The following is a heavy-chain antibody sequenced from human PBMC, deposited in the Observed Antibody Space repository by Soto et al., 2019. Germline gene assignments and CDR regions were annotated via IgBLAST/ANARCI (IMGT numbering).Heavy chain of an antibody. CDR2: INAGNGNT. CDR3: AKPISGYYAPSDH. V-gene: IGHV1-3*01. CDR1: GYTFTSYA. Sequence: ASVKVSCKASGYTFTSYAMHWVRQAPGQRLEWMGWINAGNGNTKYYADSVRGRFTISRDNSKSTLFLQMNSLRGDDTAIYYCAKPISGYYAPSDHWGQGTQVTV. J-gene: IGHJ4*02. D-gene: IGHD3-22*01.